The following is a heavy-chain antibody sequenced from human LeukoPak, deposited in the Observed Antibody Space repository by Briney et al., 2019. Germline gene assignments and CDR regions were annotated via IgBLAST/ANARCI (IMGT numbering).Heavy chain of an antibody. CDR1: GFTFSSYE. Sequence: GSLRLSCAASGFTFSSYEMNWVRQALGKGLEWVSYISSSGSTIYYADSVKGRFTISRDNAKNSLYLQMNSLRAEDTAVYYCARDFYYGSGRYDYWGQGTLVTVSS. J-gene: IGHJ4*02. CDR3: ARDFYYGSGRYDY. D-gene: IGHD3-10*01. V-gene: IGHV3-48*03. CDR2: ISSSGSTI.